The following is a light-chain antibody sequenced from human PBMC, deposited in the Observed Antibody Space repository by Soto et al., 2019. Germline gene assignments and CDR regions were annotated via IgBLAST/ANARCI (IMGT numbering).Light chain of an antibody. J-gene: IGKJ4*01. V-gene: IGKV3-15*01. CDR2: GAS. CDR1: QSVSSN. Sequence: EIVMTQSPSTLSLSPGERVTLSCRASQSVSSNLAWYQKKPGQAPRLLIHGASTRATGIPARFSGSGSGTELTLTISSLQPEDFAVYYCQQYNEWPPVTFGGGTKVDIK. CDR3: QQYNEWPPVT.